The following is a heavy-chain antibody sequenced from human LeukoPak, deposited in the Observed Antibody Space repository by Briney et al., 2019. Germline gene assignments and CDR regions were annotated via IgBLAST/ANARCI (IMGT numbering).Heavy chain of an antibody. CDR2: ISSNGGGT. D-gene: IGHD3-10*01. Sequence: GGSLRLSCSASGFSFSSYAMHWVRQAPGKGLEYVSAISSNGGGTNYADSVKGRSTISRDNSKNMLYLQMSSLRAEDTAVYYCVKGLVIGALDYWGQGTLVTVSS. CDR1: GFSFSSYA. J-gene: IGHJ4*02. V-gene: IGHV3-64D*06. CDR3: VKGLVIGALDY.